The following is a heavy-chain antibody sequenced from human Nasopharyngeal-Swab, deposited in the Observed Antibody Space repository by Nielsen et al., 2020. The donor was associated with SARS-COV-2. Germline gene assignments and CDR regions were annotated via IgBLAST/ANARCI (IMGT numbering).Heavy chain of an antibody. CDR1: GYTFTSYD. CDR3: ARHLRVVPAAKRYYYYNMDV. Sequence: ASVKVSCKASGYTFTSYDINWVRQATGQGLEWMGWMNPNSGNTGYAQKFQGRVTMTRNTSISTAYMELSSLRSEDTAVYYCARHLRVVPAAKRYYYYNMDVWGKGTTVTVSS. CDR2: MNPNSGNT. V-gene: IGHV1-8*01. D-gene: IGHD2-2*01. J-gene: IGHJ6*03.